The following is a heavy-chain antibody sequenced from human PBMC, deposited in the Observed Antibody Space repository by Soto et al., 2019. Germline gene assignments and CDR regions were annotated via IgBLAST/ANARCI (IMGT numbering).Heavy chain of an antibody. CDR2: ISAYNGNT. D-gene: IGHD3-10*01. CDR1: GYTFTSYG. V-gene: IGHV1-18*01. J-gene: IGHJ6*02. CDR3: AREVNVLLWFGELSRHMDV. Sequence: GASVKVSCKASGYTFTSYGISCVRQAPGQGLEWMGWISAYNGNTNYAQKLQGRVTMTTDTSTSTAYMELRSLRSDDTAVYYCAREVNVLLWFGELSRHMDVWGQGTTVTVSS.